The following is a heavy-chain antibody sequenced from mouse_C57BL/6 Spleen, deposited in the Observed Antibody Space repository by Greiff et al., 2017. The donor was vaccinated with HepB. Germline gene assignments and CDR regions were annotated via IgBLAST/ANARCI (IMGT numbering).Heavy chain of an antibody. V-gene: IGHV1-55*01. D-gene: IGHD1-1*01. J-gene: IGHJ2*01. Sequence: QVQLQQPGAELVKPGASVKMSCKASGYTFTSYWITWVKQRPGQGLEWIGDIYPGSGSTNYNEKFKSKATLTVDTSSSPAYMQLSSLTSEDSAVYYCARGDYYYYGSSYTFDYWGQGTTLTVSS. CDR3: ARGDYYYYGSSYTFDY. CDR2: IYPGSGST. CDR1: GYTFTSYW.